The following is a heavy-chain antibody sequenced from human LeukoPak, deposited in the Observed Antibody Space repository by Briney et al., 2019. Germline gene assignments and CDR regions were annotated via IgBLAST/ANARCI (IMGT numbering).Heavy chain of an antibody. D-gene: IGHD2-21*02. CDR3: ARGGAYCGGDCYLDY. CDR2: TNHSGST. J-gene: IGHJ4*02. Sequence: SETLSLTCAVYGGSFSGYYWSWIRQPPGKGLEWIGETNHSGSTNYNPSLKSRVTISVDTSKDQFSLKLSSVTAADTAVYYCARGGAYCGGDCYLDYWGQGTLVTVSS. V-gene: IGHV4-34*01. CDR1: GGSFSGYY.